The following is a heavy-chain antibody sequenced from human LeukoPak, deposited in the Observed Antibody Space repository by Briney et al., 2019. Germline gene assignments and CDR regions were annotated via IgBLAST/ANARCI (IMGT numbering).Heavy chain of an antibody. CDR3: ARHAGYCSSTSCPMPFD. J-gene: IGHJ4*02. D-gene: IGHD2-2*01. Sequence: SETLSLTCTVSGGSISTYYWSWIRQPPGKGLEWIGYISYSGSTNYNPSLKSRVTISVDTSKNQFSLKLSSVTAADTAVYYCARHAGYCSSTSCPMPFDWGQGTLVTVSS. CDR2: ISYSGST. CDR1: GGSISTYY. V-gene: IGHV4-59*01.